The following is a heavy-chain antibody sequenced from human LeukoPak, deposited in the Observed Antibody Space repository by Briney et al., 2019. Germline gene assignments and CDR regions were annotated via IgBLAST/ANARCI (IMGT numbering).Heavy chain of an antibody. CDR2: IYPGDSDA. D-gene: IGHD2-2*01. Sequence: GESLKISRKGSGYSFSSYWIGWVRQMPGKGLEWMGIIYPGDSDARYSPSFQGQVTISADKSISTAYLQWSGLKASDTAMYYCAGLDIVAIPAAMSDAFDIWGQGTLVTVSS. CDR1: GYSFSSYW. V-gene: IGHV5-51*01. CDR3: AGLDIVAIPAAMSDAFDI. J-gene: IGHJ3*02.